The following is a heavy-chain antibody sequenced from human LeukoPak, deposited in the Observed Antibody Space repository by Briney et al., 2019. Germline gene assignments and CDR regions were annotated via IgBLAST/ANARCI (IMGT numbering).Heavy chain of an antibody. Sequence: GASVKVSCKASGYTFTSYGISWVRQAPGKGLEWMGGFDPEDGETIYAQKFQGRVTMTEDTSTDTAYMELSSLRSEDTAVYYCATRSGSYRPNWYFDLWGRGTLVTVSS. CDR1: GYTFTSYG. V-gene: IGHV1-24*01. D-gene: IGHD1-26*01. J-gene: IGHJ2*01. CDR2: FDPEDGET. CDR3: ATRSGSYRPNWYFDL.